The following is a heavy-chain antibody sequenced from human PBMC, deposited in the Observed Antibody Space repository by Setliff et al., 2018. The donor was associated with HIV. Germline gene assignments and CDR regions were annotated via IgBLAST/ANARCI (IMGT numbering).Heavy chain of an antibody. CDR1: SCSISGDNW. Sequence: PSETRSLPCTVASCSISGDNWWSWVRQPPGKGLEWIGCISYTGSTNYDPSLKSRLTIVADTSKSQFSLKLTSVTAADTAVYYCARGAYIKMNYCFDYWGRGTLVTVSS. J-gene: IGHJ4*02. D-gene: IGHD3-16*01. V-gene: IGHV4-4*02. CDR3: ARGAYIKMNYCFDY. CDR2: ISYTGST.